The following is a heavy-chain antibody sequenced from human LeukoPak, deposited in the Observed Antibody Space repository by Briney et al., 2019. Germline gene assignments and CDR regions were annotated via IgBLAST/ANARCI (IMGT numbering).Heavy chain of an antibody. Sequence: GRSLRLSCAASGFTFSSYAMHWVRQAPGKGLEWVAVISYDGSNKYYADSVKGRFTISRDNSKNTLHLQMNSLRAEDTAVYYCARDEIRGYSYGPIDYWGQGTLVTVSS. V-gene: IGHV3-30-3*01. D-gene: IGHD5-18*01. CDR2: ISYDGSNK. J-gene: IGHJ4*02. CDR3: ARDEIRGYSYGPIDY. CDR1: GFTFSSYA.